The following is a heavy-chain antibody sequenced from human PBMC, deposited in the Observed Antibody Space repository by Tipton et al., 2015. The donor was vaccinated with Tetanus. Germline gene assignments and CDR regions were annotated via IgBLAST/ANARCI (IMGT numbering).Heavy chain of an antibody. Sequence: TLSLTCTVSGGSISSGGYYWSWIRQHPGKGLEWIGYIYYSGSTYYNPSLKSRVTISVDTSKNQFSLKLSSVTAADTAVYYCARHAARNSDFDYWGQGTLVTVSS. J-gene: IGHJ4*02. CDR1: GGSISSGGYY. V-gene: IGHV4-31*02. CDR3: ARHAARNSDFDY. CDR2: IYYSGST. D-gene: IGHD6-25*01.